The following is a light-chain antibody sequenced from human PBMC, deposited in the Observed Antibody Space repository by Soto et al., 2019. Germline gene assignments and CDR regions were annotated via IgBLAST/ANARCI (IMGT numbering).Light chain of an antibody. CDR3: QQYNNWHPMYT. CDR2: DAS. J-gene: IGKJ2*01. V-gene: IGKV3-15*01. CDR1: QIVSSN. Sequence: EIVMTQSPATLSVSPGERATLSCRASQIVSSNVAWYQQKAGQAPRLLINDASTRATGIPARFSGSGSGTEFTHTISSLQSEDFAVYYCQQYNNWHPMYTFGQGTKLEIK.